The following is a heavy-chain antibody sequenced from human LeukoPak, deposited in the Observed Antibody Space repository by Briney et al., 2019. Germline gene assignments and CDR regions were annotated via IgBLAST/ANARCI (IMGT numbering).Heavy chain of an antibody. J-gene: IGHJ5*02. D-gene: IGHD3-10*01. CDR3: ARTPLLLWFGERNWFDH. V-gene: IGHV6-1*01. CDR2: TYYRSKWYN. CDR1: GDSVSSNSAA. Sequence: SQTLSLTCAISGDSVSSNSAAWNWIRQSPSRGLEWLGRTYYRSKWYNDYAVSVKSRITINPDTSKNQFSLQLNSVTPEDTAVYYCARTPLLLWFGERNWFDHWGQGTLVTVSS.